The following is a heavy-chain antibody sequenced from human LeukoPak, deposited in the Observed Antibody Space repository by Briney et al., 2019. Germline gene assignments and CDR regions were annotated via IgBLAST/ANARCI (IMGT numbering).Heavy chain of an antibody. J-gene: IGHJ4*02. Sequence: SETLSLTCTVSGYSINNNYYWDWIRQPPGKRLEFIASIHHNGTTYYNPALKSRVTISVDTSKNQFSLKVNSVTAADTAVYYCAREGPMFDSGSYSKSLGYWGQGILVTVSS. CDR3: AREGPMFDSGSYSKSLGY. V-gene: IGHV4-38-2*02. CDR1: GYSINNNYY. D-gene: IGHD3-10*01. CDR2: IHHNGTT.